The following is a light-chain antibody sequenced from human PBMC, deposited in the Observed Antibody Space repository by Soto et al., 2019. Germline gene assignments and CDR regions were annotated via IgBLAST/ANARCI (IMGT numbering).Light chain of an antibody. CDR2: GAS. CDR1: QSVSSN. J-gene: IGKJ4*01. CDR3: QQYNNWLPLT. Sequence: EIVMPQSPATLSVSPGERATLSCRASQSVSSNLAWYQQEPGQAPRLLIYGASTRATGIPARFSGSWSGTEFTLTISSLQSEDFAVYYCQQYNNWLPLTFGGGTKVDIK. V-gene: IGKV3-15*01.